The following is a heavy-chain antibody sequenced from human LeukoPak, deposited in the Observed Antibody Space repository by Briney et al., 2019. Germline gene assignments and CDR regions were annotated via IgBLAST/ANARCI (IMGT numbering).Heavy chain of an antibody. CDR2: MYHTGHT. CDR1: GGSISNYY. CDR3: ARLVDP. Sequence: SETLSLTCNVSGGSISNYYWSWIRQPPGKGLEWIGYMYHTGHTMYNSSLKSRVTMSLDTSKNHFSLRLSSVTAADTAVYYCARLVDPWGQGTLVTVSS. V-gene: IGHV4-59*08. J-gene: IGHJ5*02.